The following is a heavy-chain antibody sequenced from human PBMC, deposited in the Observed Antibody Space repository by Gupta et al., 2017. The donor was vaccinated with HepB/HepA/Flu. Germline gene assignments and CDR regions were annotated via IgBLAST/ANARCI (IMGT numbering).Heavy chain of an antibody. CDR3: ARVGEVDGTFVNYYYGMDV. CDR2: IYHSGST. D-gene: IGHD6-19*01. CDR1: GGPLPTSHW. J-gene: IGHJ6*01. V-gene: IGHV4-4*02. Sequence: QVQLQESGPGLLKPSGTLSLTRPVPGGPLPTSHWGSWVRQPPGKGLEWIGEIYHSGSTNYSPSLKSRVTISVDKAKNQFSLKLSSVTAADTAVYYCARVGEVDGTFVNYYYGMDVWGQGTTVTVS.